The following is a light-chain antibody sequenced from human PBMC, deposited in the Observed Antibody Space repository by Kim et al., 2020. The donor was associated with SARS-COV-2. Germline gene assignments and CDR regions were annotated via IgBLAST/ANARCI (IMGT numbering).Light chain of an antibody. V-gene: IGKV1-5*03. CDR1: QSIDRW. CDR2: EAS. Sequence: ASVRDRVTITCRASQSIDRWLAWHQQKPGKAPKLLIYEASSLETGVPSRFSGSGSGTEFTLTISSLQPEDFATYFCQQYTTYSWTFGQGTKVDIK. J-gene: IGKJ1*01. CDR3: QQYTTYSWT.